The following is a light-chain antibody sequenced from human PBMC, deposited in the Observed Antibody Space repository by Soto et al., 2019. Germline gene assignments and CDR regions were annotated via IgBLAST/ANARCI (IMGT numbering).Light chain of an antibody. Sequence: SALTQPPSASGSPGQSVTISCTGTSSDVGRYNYVSWYQQYPGKVPKLMIYEVNKRPSGVPDRFSGSKSGNTASLTVSGIQAEDEADYSCASYARTPWVFGGGTQLTVL. V-gene: IGLV2-8*01. CDR1: SSDVGRYNY. CDR2: EVN. J-gene: IGLJ3*02. CDR3: ASYARTPWV.